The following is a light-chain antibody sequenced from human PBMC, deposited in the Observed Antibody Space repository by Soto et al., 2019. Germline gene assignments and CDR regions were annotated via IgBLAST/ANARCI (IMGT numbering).Light chain of an antibody. J-gene: IGLJ3*02. Sequence: QSALTQPASVSGSPGQSITISCTGTSSDVGSYNLVSWYQQHPGKAPKLLIYEVTKRPSGVSDRFSASKSGNTASLSISGLQAEDEADYYCCSYATGDSAVFGGGTKVTVL. V-gene: IGLV2-23*02. CDR3: CSYATGDSAV. CDR2: EVT. CDR1: SSDVGSYNL.